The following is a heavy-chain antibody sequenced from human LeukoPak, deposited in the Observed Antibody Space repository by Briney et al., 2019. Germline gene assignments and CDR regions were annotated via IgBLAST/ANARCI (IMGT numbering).Heavy chain of an antibody. J-gene: IGHJ6*03. CDR1: GYTFTGYY. V-gene: IGHV1-2*02. CDR3: ARARYGSGQSYYYYYYMDV. Sequence: VASVKVSCKASGYTFTGYYMHWVRQAPGQGLEWMGWINPNSGGTNYAQKFQGRVTMTRDTSISTAYMELSRLRSDDTAVYYCARARYGSGQSYYYYYYMDVWGKGTTVTISS. D-gene: IGHD3-10*01. CDR2: INPNSGGT.